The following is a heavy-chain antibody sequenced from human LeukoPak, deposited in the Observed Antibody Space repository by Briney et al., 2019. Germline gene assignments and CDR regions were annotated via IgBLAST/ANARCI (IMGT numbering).Heavy chain of an antibody. J-gene: IGHJ4*02. CDR3: ARERGGVRWLQFLDY. Sequence: GASVKVSCKASGGTFSSYAISWVRQAPGQGLEWMGRIIPILGIANYAQKFQGRVTITADKSTSTAYMELSSLRSEDTAVYYCARERGGVRWLQFLDYWGQGTLVTVSS. D-gene: IGHD5-24*01. V-gene: IGHV1-69*04. CDR2: IIPILGIA. CDR1: GGTFSSYA.